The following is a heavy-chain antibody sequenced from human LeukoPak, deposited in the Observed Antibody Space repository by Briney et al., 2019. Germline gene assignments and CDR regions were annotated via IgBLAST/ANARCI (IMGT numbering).Heavy chain of an antibody. Sequence: GGSLRLSCAASGFTFSDYGMNWVRQAPGKGLEWVSYISSSPINIYYADSVRGRLTISRDNAKNSVFLQMNSLRAEDTAVYYCARGSADDDEKWFDPWGQGTLVTVSS. J-gene: IGHJ5*02. CDR3: ARGSADDDEKWFDP. CDR1: GFTFSDYG. CDR2: ISSSPINI. V-gene: IGHV3-48*03. D-gene: IGHD3-16*01.